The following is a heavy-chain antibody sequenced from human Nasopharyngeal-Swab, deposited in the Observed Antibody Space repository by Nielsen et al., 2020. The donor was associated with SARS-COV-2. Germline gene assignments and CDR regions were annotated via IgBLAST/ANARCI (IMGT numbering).Heavy chain of an antibody. V-gene: IGHV4-59*08. D-gene: IGHD3-9*01. CDR3: ARTGTEGPYWYFDL. CDR2: IYYSGST. J-gene: IGHJ2*01. CDR1: GCSISSYY. Sequence: SETLSLTCTVSGCSISSYYWSWIRQPPGKGLEWIGYIYYSGSTNYNPSLKSRVTISVDTSKNQFSLKLSSVTAADTAVYYCARTGTEGPYWYFDLWGRGTLVTVSS.